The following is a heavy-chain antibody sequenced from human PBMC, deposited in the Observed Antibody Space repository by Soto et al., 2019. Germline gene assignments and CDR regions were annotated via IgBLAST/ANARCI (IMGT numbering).Heavy chain of an antibody. D-gene: IGHD3-22*01. Sequence: SETLSLTCTVYGGSISSYYWSWMRQTPGKGLEWIGYIYYSGSTNYNPSLKSRVTISVDTSKNQFSLKLSSVTAADTAVYYCARLGYYDSSGYYVGHWGQGTLVTVS. CDR2: IYYSGST. CDR3: ARLGYYDSSGYYVGH. CDR1: GGSISSYY. V-gene: IGHV4-59*08. J-gene: IGHJ4*02.